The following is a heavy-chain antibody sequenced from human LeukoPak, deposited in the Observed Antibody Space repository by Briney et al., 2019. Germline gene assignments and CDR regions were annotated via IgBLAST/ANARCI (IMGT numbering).Heavy chain of an antibody. CDR1: GYTFTGYY. V-gene: IGHV1-2*02. Sequence: GASVKVSCKASGYTFTGYYMHWVRQTPGQGLEWMGWINPNSGGTNYAQKFQGRVTMTRDTSISTAYMELSRLRSDDTAVYYCARVPELLWSFDPWGQGTLVTVSS. J-gene: IGHJ5*02. CDR3: ARVPELLWSFDP. CDR2: INPNSGGT. D-gene: IGHD3-10*01.